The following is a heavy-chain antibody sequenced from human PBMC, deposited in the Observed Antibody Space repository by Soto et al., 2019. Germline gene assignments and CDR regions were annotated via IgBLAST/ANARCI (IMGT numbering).Heavy chain of an antibody. Sequence: GASVKVSCKASGYTFTSYGISWVRQAPGQGLEWMGWISAYNGNTNYAQKLQGRVTMTTDTSTSTAYMELRSLRSDDTAVYYCARRVEMATIGGWFDPWGQGTLVPVSS. CDR2: ISAYNGNT. CDR3: ARRVEMATIGGWFDP. D-gene: IGHD2-21*01. V-gene: IGHV1-18*04. J-gene: IGHJ5*02. CDR1: GYTFTSYG.